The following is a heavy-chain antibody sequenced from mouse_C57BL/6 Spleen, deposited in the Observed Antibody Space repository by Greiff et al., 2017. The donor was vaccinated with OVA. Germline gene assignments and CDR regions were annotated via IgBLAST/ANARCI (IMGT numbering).Heavy chain of an antibody. CDR2: IDPSDSYT. D-gene: IGHD3-3*01. Sequence: QVQLQQSGAELVKPGASVKLSCKASGYTFTSYWMQWVKQRPGQGLEWIGEIDPSDSYTNYNQKFKGKATLTVDTSSSTAYMQLSSLTSEDSAVYYCARKGWDLYYFDYWGQGTTLTVSS. J-gene: IGHJ2*01. CDR3: ARKGWDLYYFDY. CDR1: GYTFTSYW. V-gene: IGHV1-50*01.